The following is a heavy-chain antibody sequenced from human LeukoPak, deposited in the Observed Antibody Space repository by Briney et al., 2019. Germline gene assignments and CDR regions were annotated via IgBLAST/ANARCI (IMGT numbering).Heavy chain of an antibody. Sequence: SQTLSLTCAISGDSVSSNTAAWNWIRQSPSRGLEWLGRTYYRSKWYTYYAVSVKSRISINRDTSKNQISLQLNSVTPEDTAVYYCARSTGPIDYWGQGTLVTVSS. CDR1: GDSVSSNTAA. CDR2: TYYRSKWYT. V-gene: IGHV6-1*01. D-gene: IGHD1-1*01. J-gene: IGHJ4*02. CDR3: ARSTGPIDY.